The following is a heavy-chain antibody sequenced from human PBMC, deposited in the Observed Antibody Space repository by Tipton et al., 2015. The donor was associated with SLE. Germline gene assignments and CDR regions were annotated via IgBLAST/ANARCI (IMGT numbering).Heavy chain of an antibody. D-gene: IGHD3-3*01. Sequence: GSLRLSCATSGFTFSDYYMSWIRQAPGKGLEWVSYISNSGSTIEYADSVKGRFIISRDNAKYSVYLQMNSLRADDTGVYYCARSIRFLEWLCDSWGQGTLVTVSS. J-gene: IGHJ4*02. CDR3: ARSIRFLEWLCDS. V-gene: IGHV3-11*04. CDR1: GFTFSDYY. CDR2: ISNSGSTI.